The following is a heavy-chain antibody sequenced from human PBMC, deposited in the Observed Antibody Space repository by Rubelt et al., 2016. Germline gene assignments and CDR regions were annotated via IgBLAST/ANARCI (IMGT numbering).Heavy chain of an antibody. CDR2: INHSGST. D-gene: IGHD2-2*01. Sequence: QVQLQQWGAGLLKPSETLSLTCAVYGGSFSGYYWSWIRQPPGKGLEWIGEINHSGSTNYNPSLKSRVTISVDTSKNQFSLKLSSVTAADTAVYYCARGRAVPAATPTSRLHYEFDYWGQGTLVTVSS. CDR3: ARGRAVPAATPTSRLHYEFDY. J-gene: IGHJ4*02. CDR1: GGSFSGYY. V-gene: IGHV4-34*01.